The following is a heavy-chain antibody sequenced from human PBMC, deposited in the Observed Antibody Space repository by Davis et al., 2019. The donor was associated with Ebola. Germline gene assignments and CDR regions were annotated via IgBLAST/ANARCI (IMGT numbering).Heavy chain of an antibody. D-gene: IGHD3-3*01. CDR1: GFTFSSYA. CDR3: TREGSSYTKFDY. J-gene: IGHJ4*02. CDR2: IRRKGYGGTT. V-gene: IGHV3-49*04. Sequence: GGSLRLSCAASGFTFSSYAIHWVRQAPGKGLEWVCFIRRKGYGGTTECAASVKGRFTISRDDSKSIAYLQMNSLKTEDTAVYYCTREGSSYTKFDYWGQGTLVTVSS.